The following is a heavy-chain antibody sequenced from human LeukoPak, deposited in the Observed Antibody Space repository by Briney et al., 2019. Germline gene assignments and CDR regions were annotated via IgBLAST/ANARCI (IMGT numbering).Heavy chain of an antibody. CDR2: ISYDGSNK. CDR1: GFTFSSYA. J-gene: IGHJ4*02. D-gene: IGHD5-24*01. Sequence: PGRSLRLSCAASGFTFSSYAMHWVRQAPGKGLEWVAVISYDGSNKYYADSVKGRFTISRDNSKNTLYLQMNSLRAEDTAVYYCAREERWLQFIDYWGQGTLVTVSS. V-gene: IGHV3-30-3*01. CDR3: AREERWLQFIDY.